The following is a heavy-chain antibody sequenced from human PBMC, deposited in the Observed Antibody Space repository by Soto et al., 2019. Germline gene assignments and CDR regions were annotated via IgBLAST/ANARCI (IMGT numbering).Heavy chain of an antibody. CDR1: GFSFSNYA. CDR3: ATVRGYRQDCDAFDI. CDR2: ISYDGSNK. D-gene: IGHD3-16*02. J-gene: IGHJ3*02. V-gene: IGHV3-30-3*01. Sequence: QVQLVESGGGVVQPGRSLRLSCAASGFSFSNYAMHWVRQAPGKGLEWVAVISYDGSNKYYADSVKGRFTISRDNSKNTLYRQMNNRRAEDTAVYYCATVRGYRQDCDAFDIWGQGTMVTVSS.